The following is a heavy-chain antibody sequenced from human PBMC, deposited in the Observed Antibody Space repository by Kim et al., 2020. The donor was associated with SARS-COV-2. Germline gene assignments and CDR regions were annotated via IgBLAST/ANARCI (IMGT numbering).Heavy chain of an antibody. D-gene: IGHD5-12*01. V-gene: IGHV4-61*02. Sequence: SETLSLTCTVSGGSISSGSYYWSWIRQPAGKGLEWIGRIYTSGSTNYNPSLKSRVTISVDTSKNQFSLKLSSVTAADTAVYYCARDLGKGGFISRSWFDPWGQGTLVTVSS. J-gene: IGHJ5*02. CDR1: GGSISSGSYY. CDR3: ARDLGKGGFISRSWFDP. CDR2: IYTSGST.